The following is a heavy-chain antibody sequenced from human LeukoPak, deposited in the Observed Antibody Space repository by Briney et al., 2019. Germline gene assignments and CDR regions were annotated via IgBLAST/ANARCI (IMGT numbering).Heavy chain of an antibody. Sequence: TGGSLRLSCAASGFTFSSYAMHWVRQAPGKGLEYVSVVSSNGGSTYYADSVKGRFTISRDNSKNTLYLQMGSLRAEDMAVYYCARGVASAGFYYCDYWGQGTLVTVSS. CDR3: ARGVASAGFYYCDY. D-gene: IGHD6-13*01. CDR2: VSSNGGST. V-gene: IGHV3-64*02. J-gene: IGHJ4*02. CDR1: GFTFSSYA.